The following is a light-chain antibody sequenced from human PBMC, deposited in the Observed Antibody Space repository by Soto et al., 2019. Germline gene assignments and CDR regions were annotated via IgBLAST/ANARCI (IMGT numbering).Light chain of an antibody. CDR2: DVS. J-gene: IGLJ1*01. CDR1: SSDVGGYNY. Sequence: CVLTQPASVSGSPGQSITISCTGTSSDVGGYNYVSWYQQHPGKAPKLMIYDVSNRPSGVSNRFSGSKSGNTASLTISELQAEDEADYYCSSYTSSSTLYVFGTGTKVTVL. V-gene: IGLV2-14*01. CDR3: SSYTSSSTLYV.